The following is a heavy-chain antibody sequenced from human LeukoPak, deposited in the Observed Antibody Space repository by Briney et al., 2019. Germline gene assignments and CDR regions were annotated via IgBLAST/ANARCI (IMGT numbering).Heavy chain of an antibody. CDR1: GFTFSSYS. CDR2: ISSSSSTI. V-gene: IGHV3-48*01. Sequence: GGSLRLSCAASGFTFSSYSMNWVRQAPGKGLEWVSYISSSSSTIYYADSVKGRFTISRDNAKNSLYLQMNSLRAEDTAVYYCARGGYSSSWVAYNWFDSWGQGTLVTVSS. J-gene: IGHJ5*01. CDR3: ARGGYSSSWVAYNWFDS. D-gene: IGHD6-13*01.